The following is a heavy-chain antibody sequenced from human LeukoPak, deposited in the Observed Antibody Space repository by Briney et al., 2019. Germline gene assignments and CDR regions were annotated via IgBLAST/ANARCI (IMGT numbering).Heavy chain of an antibody. D-gene: IGHD6-6*01. J-gene: IGHJ4*02. CDR3: AKEMETSIAARRSARDFDY. CDR2: IRYDGSNK. CDR1: GFTFSSYG. V-gene: IGHV3-30*02. Sequence: GGSLRLSCAASGFTFSSYGMHWVRQAPGKGLEWVAFIRYDGSNKYYADSVKGRFTISRDNSKNTLYLQMNSLRAEDTAVYYCAKEMETSIAARRSARDFDYWGQGTLVTVSS.